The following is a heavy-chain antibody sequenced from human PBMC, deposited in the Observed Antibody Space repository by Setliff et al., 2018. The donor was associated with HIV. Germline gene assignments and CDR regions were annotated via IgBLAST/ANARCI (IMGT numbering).Heavy chain of an antibody. CDR2: MNTDGSST. CDR1: GFTFSSYW. J-gene: IGHJ6*03. D-gene: IGHD1-20*01. V-gene: IGHV3-74*01. CDR3: AKSFASGPTNWNIDV. Sequence: LRLSCAASGFTFSSYWMHWVRQAPGKGLVWVFGMNTDGSSTRYADSVKGRFTISRDNAKNTLYLQMSSLRAEDRAVYYCAKSFASGPTNWNIDVWGKGTTVTVSS.